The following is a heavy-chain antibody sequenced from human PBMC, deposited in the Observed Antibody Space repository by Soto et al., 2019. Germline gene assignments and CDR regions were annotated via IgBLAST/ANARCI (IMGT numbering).Heavy chain of an antibody. Sequence: GGSLRLSCAASGFTFDDYAMHWVRQAPGKGLEWVSGISWNSGSIGYADSVKGRFTISRDNAKNSLYLQMNSLRAEDTALYYCANSVRRDGYENAFDIWGQGTMVTVSS. D-gene: IGHD5-12*01. J-gene: IGHJ3*02. CDR3: ANSVRRDGYENAFDI. CDR2: ISWNSGSI. CDR1: GFTFDDYA. V-gene: IGHV3-9*01.